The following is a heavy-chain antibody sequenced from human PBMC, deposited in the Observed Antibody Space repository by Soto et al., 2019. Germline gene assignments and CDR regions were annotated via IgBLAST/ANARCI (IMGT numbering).Heavy chain of an antibody. CDR1: GGSFXGYY. J-gene: IGHJ5*02. V-gene: IGHV4-34*01. Sequence: PSETLSLTCGVYGGSFXGYYWSLIRQPPGKGLEWIGEISHSGSTNYNPSLKSRVTISVDTSKNQFSLKLSSVTAADTAVYYCARGSSGYYYPWGQGTLVTVSS. CDR3: ARGSSGYYYP. D-gene: IGHD3-22*01. CDR2: ISHSGST.